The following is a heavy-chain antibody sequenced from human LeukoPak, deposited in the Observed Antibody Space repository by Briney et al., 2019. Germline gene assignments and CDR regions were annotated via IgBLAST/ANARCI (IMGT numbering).Heavy chain of an antibody. J-gene: IGHJ4*02. V-gene: IGHV3-66*01. CDR3: AREDRYSSGWYYFDY. CDR2: IYSGGST. CDR1: GFTFSSYS. D-gene: IGHD6-19*01. Sequence: GGSLRLSCAASGFTFSSYSMNWVRQAPGKGLEWVSIIYSGGSTYYADSVKGRFTISRDNSKNTLYLQMNSLRAEDTAVYYCAREDRYSSGWYYFDYWGQGTLVTVSS.